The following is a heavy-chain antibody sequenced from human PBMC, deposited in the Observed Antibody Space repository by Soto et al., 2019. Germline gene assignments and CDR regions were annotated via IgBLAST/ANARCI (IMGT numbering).Heavy chain of an antibody. CDR2: INPNGGST. J-gene: IGHJ6*02. CDR3: AREGPYYYDSSGSLDV. V-gene: IGHV1-46*01. D-gene: IGHD3-22*01. CDR1: GYTFTTYH. Sequence: QVQLVQSGAEVKKPGASVKVSCRASGYTFTTYHIHWVRQAPGQGLEWTGIINPNGGSTNYVQKFQGRVTMTSDTSTSTVYMELSSLRSEDTAVYYCAREGPYYYDSSGSLDVWGQGTTVTVSS.